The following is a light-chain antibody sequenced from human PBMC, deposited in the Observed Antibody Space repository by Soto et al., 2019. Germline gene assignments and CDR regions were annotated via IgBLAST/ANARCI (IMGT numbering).Light chain of an antibody. CDR3: QKYNSAPPT. CDR1: QSISRR. Sequence: IQMTQFPSSLSASVGDRVSITCRASQSISRRLNWYQHKPGKVPKLLIYAASTLQSGVPSRFSGSGSGTDFTLTISSLQPEDVATYYCQKYNSAPPTFGQGTKVDIK. J-gene: IGKJ1*01. CDR2: AAS. V-gene: IGKV1-27*01.